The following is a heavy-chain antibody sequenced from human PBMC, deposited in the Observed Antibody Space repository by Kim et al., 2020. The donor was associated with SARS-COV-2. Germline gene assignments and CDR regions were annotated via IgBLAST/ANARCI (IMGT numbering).Heavy chain of an antibody. J-gene: IGHJ4*02. CDR3: ARHNGEQQRSGEFDS. CDR2: VNDSGST. Sequence: SETLSLTCTVSGGSISRSRYYWGWIRQPPGKGLEWIGSVNDSGSTYHNPSLKSRVTISVDTSKNQFSLKLSSVTATDTAVYYCARHNGEQQRSGEFDSWGQGSLVTVSS. CDR1: GGSISRSRYY. V-gene: IGHV4-39*01. D-gene: IGHD6-13*01.